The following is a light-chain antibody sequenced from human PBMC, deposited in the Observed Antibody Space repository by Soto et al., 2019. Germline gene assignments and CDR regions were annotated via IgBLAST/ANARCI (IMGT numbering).Light chain of an antibody. V-gene: IGKV3-15*01. CDR1: QSVRSN. Sequence: ETVMTQSPATLSVSPGERATLSCRASQSVRSNLAWYQQKPGQAPRLLIYDASTRATGLPARFSGSGSGTEFTLTISSLQSEDFAVYFCQQYNNWPLHFGLGTKADIK. CDR2: DAS. J-gene: IGKJ3*01. CDR3: QQYNNWPLH.